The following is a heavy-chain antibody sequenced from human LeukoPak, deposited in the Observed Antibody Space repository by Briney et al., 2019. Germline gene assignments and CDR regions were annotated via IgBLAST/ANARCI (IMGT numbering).Heavy chain of an antibody. CDR1: GFTFSSYG. Sequence: GGSLRLSCAASGFTFSSYGMHWVRQAPGKGLEWVAVIWYDGSNKYYADSVKGRFTISRDHSKNTLYLQMNSLRAEDTAVYYCARASCGGDCCPSDYWGQGTLVTVSS. V-gene: IGHV3-33*01. J-gene: IGHJ4*02. CDR3: ARASCGGDCCPSDY. D-gene: IGHD2-21*02. CDR2: IWYDGSNK.